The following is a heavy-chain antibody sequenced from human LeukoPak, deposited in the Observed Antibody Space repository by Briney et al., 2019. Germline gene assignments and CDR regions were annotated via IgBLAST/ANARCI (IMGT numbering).Heavy chain of an antibody. V-gene: IGHV4-59*11. Sequence: PSETLSLTCAVSDDSMGSHYWSWIRQPPGKRLEWIGYVSYSGSTNYKPSLKSRVTISIDTSKNQFSLNLSSVTAADTAVYYCARPHRSGVYFDFWGQGTLVTVSS. J-gene: IGHJ4*02. D-gene: IGHD3-10*01. CDR2: VSYSGST. CDR1: DDSMGSHY. CDR3: ARPHRSGVYFDF.